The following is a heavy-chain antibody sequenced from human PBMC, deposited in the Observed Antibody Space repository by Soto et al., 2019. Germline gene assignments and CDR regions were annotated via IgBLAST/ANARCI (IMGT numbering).Heavy chain of an antibody. D-gene: IGHD2-21*01. Sequence: EVQLMESRGGLVQPGGSLRLTCAASGFTFSDYAMSWVRQAPGKGLEWVSAISGAGNSASHASSVQGRFVISRDNSKNTLFLQMNSLRAEDTAAYYCAKKDCGYTTCQLIDHSGQGTLVTVSS. V-gene: IGHV3-23*01. CDR3: AKKDCGYTTCQLIDH. CDR1: GFTFSDYA. CDR2: ISGAGNSA. J-gene: IGHJ4*02.